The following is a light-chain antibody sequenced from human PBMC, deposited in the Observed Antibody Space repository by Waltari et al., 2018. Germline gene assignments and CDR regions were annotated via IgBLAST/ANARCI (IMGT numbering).Light chain of an antibody. CDR3: QQTYRLIT. CDR2: GAS. CDR1: QRISIY. V-gene: IGKV1-39*01. J-gene: IGKJ3*01. Sequence: DIQMTQSPSFLSASVGDRVTITCRASQRISIYLNWYQMKPGKAPELLIYGASTVQSGVPSRFSGSGFGTDFTLTISSLQPEDFATYYCQQTYRLITFGPGTKVDLK.